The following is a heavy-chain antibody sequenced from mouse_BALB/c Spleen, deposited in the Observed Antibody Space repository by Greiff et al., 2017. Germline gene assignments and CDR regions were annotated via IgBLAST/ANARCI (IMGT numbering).Heavy chain of an antibody. D-gene: IGHD1-1*01. CDR2: ISSGGSYT. V-gene: IGHV5-6-4*01. CDR3: TRANYYGSSSYFDY. CDR1: GFTFSSYT. Sequence: EVHLVESGGGLVKPGGSLKLSCAASGFTFSSYTMSWVRQTPEKRLEWVATISSGGSYTYYPDSVKGRFTISRDNAKNTLYLQMSSLKSEDTAMYYCTRANYYGSSSYFDYWGQGTTLTVSS. J-gene: IGHJ2*01.